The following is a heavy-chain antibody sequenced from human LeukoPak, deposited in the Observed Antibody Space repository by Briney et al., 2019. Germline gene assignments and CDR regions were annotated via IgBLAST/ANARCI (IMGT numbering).Heavy chain of an antibody. CDR1: GFTFSSYG. J-gene: IGHJ4*02. CDR3: AKDEGRYSYGIGFDY. V-gene: IGHV3-30*02. Sequence: GGSLRLSCAASGFTFSSYGMHRVRQAPGKGLEWVAFIRYDGSNKYYADSVKGRFTISRDNSKNTLYLQMNSLRAEDTAVYYCAKDEGRYSYGIGFDYWGQGTLVTVSS. CDR2: IRYDGSNK. D-gene: IGHD5-18*01.